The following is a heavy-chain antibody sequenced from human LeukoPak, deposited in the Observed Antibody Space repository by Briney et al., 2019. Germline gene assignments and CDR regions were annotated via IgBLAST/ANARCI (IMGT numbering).Heavy chain of an antibody. Sequence: RGSLRLSCAASGFTFSTYAMGWVRQAPGKGLEWVSAISGSGGSTYYADSVKGRFTVSRDNSRNTLYLQMNSLTAEDTAVYYCAKGPLVPSATYFFDYWGQGTLVVVSS. D-gene: IGHD2-2*01. CDR1: GFTFSTYA. CDR3: AKGPLVPSATYFFDY. CDR2: ISGSGGST. J-gene: IGHJ4*02. V-gene: IGHV3-23*01.